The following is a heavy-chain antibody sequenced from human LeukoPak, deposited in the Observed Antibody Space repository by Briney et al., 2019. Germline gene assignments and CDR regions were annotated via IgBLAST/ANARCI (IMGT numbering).Heavy chain of an antibody. CDR2: IIPIFGTA. CDR1: GGTFSSYA. J-gene: IGHJ4*02. CDR3: ASTPAYDSSGYSSDY. Sequence: GASVKVSCKASGGTFSSYAISWVRQAPGQGLEWMGGIIPIFGTANYAQKFQGRVTITADKSTSTAYMELSSLGSEDTAVYYCASTPAYDSSGYSSDYWGQGTLVTVSS. D-gene: IGHD3-22*01. V-gene: IGHV1-69*06.